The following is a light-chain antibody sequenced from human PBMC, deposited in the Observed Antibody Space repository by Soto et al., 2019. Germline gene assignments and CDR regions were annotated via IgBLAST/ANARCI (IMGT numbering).Light chain of an antibody. CDR3: QHYNSYSEA. V-gene: IGKV1-5*03. CDR1: QTISSW. CDR2: KAY. Sequence: EIQMTQYPSTLSGSVGDRVTITCMASQTISSWLAWYQQKPGKAPKLLIYKAYTLKSGVPSRFSGSGSGTEFTLTISSLQPDDFATYYCQHYNSYSEAVGQGTKVEIK. J-gene: IGKJ1*01.